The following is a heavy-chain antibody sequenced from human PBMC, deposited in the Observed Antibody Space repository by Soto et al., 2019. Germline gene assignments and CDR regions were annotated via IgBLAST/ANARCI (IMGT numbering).Heavy chain of an antibody. CDR3: AKRSGLYLNVGYGYNHFDY. D-gene: IGHD5-12*01. J-gene: IGHJ4*02. V-gene: IGHV3-23*01. CDR1: GFTFSSYA. CDR2: ISGSGGST. Sequence: EVQLLESGGGLVQPGGSLRLSCAASGFTFSSYAMSWVRQAPGKGLEWVSAISGSGGSTYYADSVKGRFTISRDNSKNTLYLQMNSLRADDTAVYYCAKRSGLYLNVGYGYNHFDYWGQGTLVTVSS.